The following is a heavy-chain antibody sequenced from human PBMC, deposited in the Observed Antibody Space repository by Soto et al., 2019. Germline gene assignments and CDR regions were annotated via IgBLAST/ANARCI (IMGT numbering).Heavy chain of an antibody. J-gene: IGHJ4*02. CDR2: IWYDGSNK. V-gene: IGHV3-33*01. CDR1: GFTFSSYG. Sequence: QVQLVESGGGVVQPGRSLRLSCAASGFTFSSYGMYWVRQAAGKGLEWVAVIWYDGSNKYYEDSVKGRFTISRDNSKNTLYLQLNSLRAEDTAVYYFARDEGITLYWGQGPLVTVSS. CDR3: ARDEGITLY. D-gene: IGHD3-10*01.